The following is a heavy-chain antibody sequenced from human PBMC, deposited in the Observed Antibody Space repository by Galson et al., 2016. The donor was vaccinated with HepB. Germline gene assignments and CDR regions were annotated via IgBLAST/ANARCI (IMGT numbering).Heavy chain of an antibody. D-gene: IGHD1-1*01. CDR3: TRGRFNWNILNFDS. Sequence: SLRLSCAGSGFSFESYDIHWVRQAAGKGLEWVSRIDTAGDTYYAASVWGRFIISREDAKDSVYLQMNNLGAEDTAMNYCTRGRFNWNILNFDSWGPGALVTVSS. CDR1: GFSFESYD. J-gene: IGHJ4*02. CDR2: IDTAGDT. V-gene: IGHV3-13*01.